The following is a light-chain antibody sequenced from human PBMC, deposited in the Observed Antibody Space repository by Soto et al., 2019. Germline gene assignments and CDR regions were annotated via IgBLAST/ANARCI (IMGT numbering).Light chain of an antibody. Sequence: QSVLTQPPSVSAAPGQKVTISCSGSSSNIGNNYVSWYQQLPGTAPKLLIYDNNKRPSGIPDRFSGSKSGTSATLDITGLQAGEEAYYYWGTWDGSLSAVFGGGTKLTVL. V-gene: IGLV1-51*01. J-gene: IGLJ3*02. CDR3: GTWDGSLSAV. CDR1: SSNIGNNY. CDR2: DNN.